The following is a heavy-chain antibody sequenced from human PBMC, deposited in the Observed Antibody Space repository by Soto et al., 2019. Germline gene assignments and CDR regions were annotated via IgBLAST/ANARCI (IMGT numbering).Heavy chain of an antibody. D-gene: IGHD6-6*01. CDR3: AKDGYSSSSGSGEGKDFDY. J-gene: IGHJ4*02. CDR1: GFTFSSYG. Sequence: QVQLVESGGGVVQPGRSLRLSCAASGFTFSSYGMHWVRQAPGKGLEWVAVISYDGSNKYYADSVKGRFTISRDNSKNKRYLQMNSLRAEDTAVYYCAKDGYSSSSGSGEGKDFDYWGQGTMVTVSS. V-gene: IGHV3-30*18. CDR2: ISYDGSNK.